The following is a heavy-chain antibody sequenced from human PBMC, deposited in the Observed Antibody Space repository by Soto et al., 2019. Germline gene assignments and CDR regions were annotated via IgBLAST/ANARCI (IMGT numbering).Heavy chain of an antibody. V-gene: IGHV3-11*01. D-gene: IGHD3-22*01. CDR1: GFTFSDYY. CDR3: ARVAYDSSGPYFDY. CDR2: ISSSGGTI. J-gene: IGHJ4*02. Sequence: GGSLRLSCAASGFTFSDYYMSWIRRAPGKGLEWVSYISSSGGTIYYADSVKGRFTISRDNAKNSLYLQMNSLRAEDTAVYYCARVAYDSSGPYFDYWGQGTLVTVSS.